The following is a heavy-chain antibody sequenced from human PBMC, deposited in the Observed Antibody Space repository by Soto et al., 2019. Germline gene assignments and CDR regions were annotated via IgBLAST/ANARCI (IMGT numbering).Heavy chain of an antibody. CDR3: ARDLAARGWFDP. D-gene: IGHD6-6*01. CDR2: FYYSGST. CDR1: GGSVSSGSYY. Sequence: QVQLQESGPGLVKPSETLSLTCTVSGGSVSSGSYYWSWIRQPPGKGLEWIGYFYYSGSTNYNPSLKSRVTISVDPSKNQFSLKLISVTAADTAVYYCARDLAARGWFDPWGQGTLVTVSS. V-gene: IGHV4-61*01. J-gene: IGHJ5*02.